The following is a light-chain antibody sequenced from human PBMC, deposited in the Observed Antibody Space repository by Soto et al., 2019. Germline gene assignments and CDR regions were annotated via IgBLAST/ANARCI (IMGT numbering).Light chain of an antibody. CDR1: QDISNY. CDR2: AGS. J-gene: IGKJ5*01. Sequence: DIQLTQSPSFLSASVGDRVTITYRASQDISNYLVWYQQKPGKAPKVLIYAGSTLQSGVPSKFSGSGSGTEFSLTISSLQPEDFATYYCQQLRSNPITFGQGTRLEI. V-gene: IGKV1-9*01. CDR3: QQLRSNPIT.